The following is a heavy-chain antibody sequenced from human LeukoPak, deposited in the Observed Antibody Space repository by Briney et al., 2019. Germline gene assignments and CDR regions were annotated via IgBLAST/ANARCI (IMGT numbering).Heavy chain of an antibody. Sequence: ASVKVSCKASGYTFTDYYMHWLRQAPGQGLEWMGSINPNSGATNYAWEFQGRVTMTRDTSISTAYMELSRLRSDDTAVYYCARGLDYYGSGSYYTLAGYWGQGTLVTVSS. CDR1: GYTFTDYY. CDR2: INPNSGAT. D-gene: IGHD3-10*01. J-gene: IGHJ4*02. V-gene: IGHV1-2*02. CDR3: ARGLDYYGSGSYYTLAGY.